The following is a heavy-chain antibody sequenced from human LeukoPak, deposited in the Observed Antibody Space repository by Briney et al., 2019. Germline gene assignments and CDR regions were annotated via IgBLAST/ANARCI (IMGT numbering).Heavy chain of an antibody. V-gene: IGHV1-3*01. Sequence: ASVKVSCKASGYTFTSYAMHWVRQAPGQRLEWMGWINAGNGNTKYSQKFQGRVTITRDTSASTAYMELSSLRSEDTAVYYCARVFSSSWIPYFDYWGQGTLVTVSS. D-gene: IGHD6-13*01. CDR1: GYTFTSYA. J-gene: IGHJ4*02. CDR3: ARVFSSSWIPYFDY. CDR2: INAGNGNT.